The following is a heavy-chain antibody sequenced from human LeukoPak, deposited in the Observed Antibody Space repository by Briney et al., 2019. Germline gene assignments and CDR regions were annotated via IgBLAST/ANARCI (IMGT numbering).Heavy chain of an antibody. CDR3: ARAGYCSGGSCYYMSFGMDV. CDR1: GFTFSSYA. D-gene: IGHD2-15*01. CDR2: ISSSGSTI. V-gene: IGHV3-48*03. Sequence: GGSLRLSCAASGFTFSSYAMNWVRQAPGKGLEWVSYISSSGSTIYYADSVKGRFTISRDNAKNSLYLQMNSLRAEDTAVYYCARAGYCSGGSCYYMSFGMDVWGKGTTVTVSS. J-gene: IGHJ6*04.